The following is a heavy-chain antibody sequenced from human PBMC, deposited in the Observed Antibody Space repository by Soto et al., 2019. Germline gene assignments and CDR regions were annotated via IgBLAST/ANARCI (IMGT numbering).Heavy chain of an antibody. CDR3: ARLGSSGWYQGSYFDY. V-gene: IGHV4-39*01. CDR1: GGSITRNNHF. J-gene: IGHJ4*02. CDR2: IQYGGTT. D-gene: IGHD6-19*01. Sequence: QLQLQESGPGLVKASETLSLTCTVSGGSITRNNHFWGWIRQSPGKGLEWIGSIQYGGTTNYNPSIKRRVIMSAETSKNQFSLMMNSVTAADTAVYYCARLGSSGWYQGSYFDYWGQGTLVTVSS.